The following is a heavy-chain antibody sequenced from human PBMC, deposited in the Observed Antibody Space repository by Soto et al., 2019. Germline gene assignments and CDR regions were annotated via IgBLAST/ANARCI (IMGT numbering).Heavy chain of an antibody. Sequence: EVQLVASGGGLVKPGGSLRLSCAASGFTFSSYSMNWVRQAPGKGLEWVSSISSSSSYIYYADSVKGRFTISRDNAKNSLYLQMNSLRAEDTAVYYCARDRRGTYYDFWSGYHFDYWGQGTLVTVSS. CDR3: ARDRRGTYYDFWSGYHFDY. V-gene: IGHV3-21*01. CDR1: GFTFSSYS. CDR2: ISSSSSYI. D-gene: IGHD3-3*01. J-gene: IGHJ4*02.